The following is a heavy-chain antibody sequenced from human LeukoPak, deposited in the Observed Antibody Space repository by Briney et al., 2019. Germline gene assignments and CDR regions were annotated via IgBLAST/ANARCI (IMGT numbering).Heavy chain of an antibody. CDR3: ARGLQVYYGSGSYKLDY. Sequence: GGSLRLSCAASGFTFSSYAMSWVRQAPGKGLEWVSRINSDGSSTSYADSVKGRFTISRDNAKNTLYLQMNSLRAEDTAVYYCARGLQVYYGSGSYKLDYWGQGTLVTVSS. CDR1: GFTFSSYA. D-gene: IGHD3-10*01. CDR2: INSDGSST. V-gene: IGHV3-74*01. J-gene: IGHJ4*02.